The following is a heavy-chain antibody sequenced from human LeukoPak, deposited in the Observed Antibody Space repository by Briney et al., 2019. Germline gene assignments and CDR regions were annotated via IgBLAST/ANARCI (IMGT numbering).Heavy chain of an antibody. CDR2: IHSDGGTT. CDR1: GFTFSTYW. Sequence: GGSLRLSCAASGFTFSTYWMHWVRQAPGNGLVCVSRIHSDGGTTSYADSVKGRFTISRDNAKNTLYLQMNSLRAEDTAVYYCALWEQLTYWGQGSLVTVSS. J-gene: IGHJ4*02. CDR3: ALWEQLTY. D-gene: IGHD1-26*01. V-gene: IGHV3-74*01.